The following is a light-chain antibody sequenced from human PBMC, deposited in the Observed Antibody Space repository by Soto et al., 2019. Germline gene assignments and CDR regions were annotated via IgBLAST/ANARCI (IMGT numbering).Light chain of an antibody. CDR1: ESVSVSY. CDR2: SAS. CDR3: QQNGSSSFT. Sequence: IVLTQSPGTLSLSPGERATLSCRASESVSVSYLGWYQQKPGEAPRLLIDSASSRATGIPDRFSGSGSGTYITITINRLEPEVFAVYYCQQNGSSSFTFGQGTTLEIK. V-gene: IGKV3-20*01. J-gene: IGKJ2*01.